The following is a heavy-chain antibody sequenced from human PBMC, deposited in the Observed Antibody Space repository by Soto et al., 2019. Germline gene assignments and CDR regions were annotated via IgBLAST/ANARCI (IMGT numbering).Heavy chain of an antibody. CDR2: IWYDGSNE. D-gene: IGHD2-2*03. J-gene: IGHJ6*02. CDR3: GMDISWYFYSTGKYGMDV. Sequence: HPVGSLRLSCAASGFTFSSYGMHWVRQAPGKGLEWVAIIWYDGSNEYYADSVKGRFTISRDNSKNTLYLQMNSLRAEDTAVYYCGMDISWYFYSTGKYGMDVWGQGPTVTVSS. V-gene: IGHV3-33*01. CDR1: GFTFSSYG.